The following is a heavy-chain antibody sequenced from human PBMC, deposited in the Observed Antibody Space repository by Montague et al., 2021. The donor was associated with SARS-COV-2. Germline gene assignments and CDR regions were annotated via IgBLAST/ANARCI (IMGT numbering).Heavy chain of an antibody. J-gene: IGHJ4*02. CDR1: GGSISSYY. CDR3: ARDTEGYIRSWSHDY. Sequence: SETLSLTCTVSGGSISSYYWSWIRQPPGKGLEWIGYIYYSGSTNYKPSRKSRVTISVDTSKNQCSLKLSSVSAADTAVYYCARDTEGYIRSWSHDYWGQGTLVTVSS. D-gene: IGHD6-13*01. V-gene: IGHV4-59*01. CDR2: IYYSGST.